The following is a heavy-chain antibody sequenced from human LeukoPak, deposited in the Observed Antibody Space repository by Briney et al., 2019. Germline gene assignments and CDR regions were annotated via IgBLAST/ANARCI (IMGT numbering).Heavy chain of an antibody. CDR3: ARLSATLGY. V-gene: IGHV4-39*07. CDR2: IYYSGST. D-gene: IGHD2-2*01. J-gene: IGHJ4*02. Sequence: SETLSLTCTVSGGTISSSSYYWGWIRQPPGKGLEWIGSIYYSGSTYYNPSLKSRVTISVDTSKNQFSLKLSSVTAADTAVYYCARLSATLGYWGQGTLVTVSS. CDR1: GGTISSSSYY.